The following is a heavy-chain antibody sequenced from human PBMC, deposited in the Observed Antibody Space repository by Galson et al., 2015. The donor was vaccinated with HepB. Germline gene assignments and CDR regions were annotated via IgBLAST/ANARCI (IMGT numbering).Heavy chain of an antibody. CDR1: GFTFSSYA. J-gene: IGHJ3*02. Sequence: SLRLSCAASGFTFSSYAMHWVRQAPGKGLEYVSAISSNGGSTYYADSVKGRFTISRDNSKNTLYLQMSSLRAEDTAVYYCVKALTYYYDRQYAFDIWGQGTMVTVSS. CDR3: VKALTYYYDRQYAFDI. V-gene: IGHV3-64D*06. CDR2: ISSNGGST. D-gene: IGHD3-22*01.